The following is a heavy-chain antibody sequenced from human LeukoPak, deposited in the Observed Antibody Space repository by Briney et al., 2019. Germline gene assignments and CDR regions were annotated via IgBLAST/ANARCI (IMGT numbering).Heavy chain of an antibody. Sequence: SETLSLTCAVYVEFLSGYYWSCVRHPPGRGLEWIGHINHSESTKYNPSLKSRVNLPVEKSKNQISFNMSPATTADPALVFYPRQGRAGGSGSYIYFPFDYWGQGTLVTVSS. CDR1: VEFLSGYY. J-gene: IGHJ4*02. D-gene: IGHD3-10*01. CDR2: INHSEST. CDR3: PRQGRAGGSGSYIYFPFDY. V-gene: IGHV4-34*01.